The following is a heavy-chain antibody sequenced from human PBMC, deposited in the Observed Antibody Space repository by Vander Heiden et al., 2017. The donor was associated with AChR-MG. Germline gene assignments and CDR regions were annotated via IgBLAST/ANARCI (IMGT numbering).Heavy chain of an antibody. Sequence: EVQLLESGGGLVQPGGSLRLSCAASGFTFSSYAMSWVRQSPGKGLEWVSAISGSGGSTYYADSVKGRFTISRDNSKNTLYLQMNSLRAEDTAVYYCAKDPTSLVRGEDYWGQGTLVTVSS. D-gene: IGHD3-10*01. CDR2: ISGSGGST. J-gene: IGHJ4*02. V-gene: IGHV3-23*01. CDR3: AKDPTSLVRGEDY. CDR1: GFTFSSYA.